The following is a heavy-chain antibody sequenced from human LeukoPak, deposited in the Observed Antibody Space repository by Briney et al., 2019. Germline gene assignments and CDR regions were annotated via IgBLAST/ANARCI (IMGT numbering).Heavy chain of an antibody. J-gene: IGHJ4*02. CDR3: VRPVNYYDSSGYTESFFDY. Sequence: GGSLRLSCAASGFTFSSYGMHWVRQAPGKGLEWVAVIWYDGSNKYYADSVKGRFTISRDNSKNTLYLQMNSLRAEDTAVYYCVRPVNYYDSSGYTESFFDYWGQGTLVTVSS. V-gene: IGHV3-33*01. CDR2: IWYDGSNK. D-gene: IGHD3-22*01. CDR1: GFTFSSYG.